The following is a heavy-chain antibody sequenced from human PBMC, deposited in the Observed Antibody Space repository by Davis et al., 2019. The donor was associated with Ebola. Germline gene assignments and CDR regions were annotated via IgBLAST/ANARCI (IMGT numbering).Heavy chain of an antibody. CDR3: ARERLSGFWSGYPDY. V-gene: IGHV3-30*03. D-gene: IGHD3-3*01. CDR1: GFTFSSYG. Sequence: GESLKISCAASGFTFSSYGMHWVRQAPGKGLEWVAVVSYDGKNEYYADSVKGRFTISRDNSKNTLFLHMNSVRPEDTAVYYCARERLSGFWSGYPDYWGQGTLVTVSS. J-gene: IGHJ4*02. CDR2: VSYDGKNE.